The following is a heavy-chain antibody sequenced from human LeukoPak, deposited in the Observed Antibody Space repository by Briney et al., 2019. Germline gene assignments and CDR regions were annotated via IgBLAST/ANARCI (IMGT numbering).Heavy chain of an antibody. CDR1: GLSFIDYG. V-gene: IGHV3-30*02. CDR3: ARDRVIGVPAAIDAFDI. D-gene: IGHD2-2*02. CDR2: IRYDGSQT. J-gene: IGHJ3*02. Sequence: GGSLRLSCVASGLSFIDYGMHWVRQAPAKGLAWETFIRYDGSQTYYVDSVKGRFTISRDNTKNSLYLQMNSLRAEDTAVYYCARDRVIGVPAAIDAFDIWGQGTMVTVSS.